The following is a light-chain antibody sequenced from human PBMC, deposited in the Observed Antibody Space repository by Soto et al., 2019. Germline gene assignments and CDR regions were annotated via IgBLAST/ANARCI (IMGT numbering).Light chain of an antibody. Sequence: QSALTQPASVSGSPGQSITISCTGTSSDVGGYNYVSWYQQHPGKAPKLMIYDVSNRPSGVSNRFSGSKSGNTASLTISWLQVEDEADYYCSSYTSRSTRVFGTGTKVTVL. CDR2: DVS. CDR1: SSDVGGYNY. CDR3: SSYTSRSTRV. V-gene: IGLV2-14*01. J-gene: IGLJ1*01.